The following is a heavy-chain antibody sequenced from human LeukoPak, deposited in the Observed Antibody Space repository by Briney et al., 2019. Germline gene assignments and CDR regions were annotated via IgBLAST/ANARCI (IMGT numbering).Heavy chain of an antibody. CDR2: INPNSGGT. J-gene: IGHJ5*02. V-gene: IGHV1-2*02. CDR1: GYTFTGYY. D-gene: IGHD2-15*01. Sequence: ASVKVSCKASGYTFTGYYMHWVRQAPGQGLEWMGWINPNSGGTNYAQKFQGRVTMTRDTSISTAYMELSSLRSEDTAVYYCARDLISARWDLPNYNWFDPWGQGTLVTVSS. CDR3: ARDLISARWDLPNYNWFDP.